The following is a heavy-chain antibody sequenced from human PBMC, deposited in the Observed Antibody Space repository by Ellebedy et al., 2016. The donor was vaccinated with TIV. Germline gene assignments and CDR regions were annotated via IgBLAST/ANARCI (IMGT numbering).Heavy chain of an antibody. V-gene: IGHV3-23*01. J-gene: IGHJ3*01. CDR3: AKPSPRSGSYIPFDV. CDR2: INEGAGTT. D-gene: IGHD1-26*01. Sequence: PGGSLRLSCAASGFTFSTYTMSWVRQAPGKGLDWVPAINEGAGTTYADSVKGRFTISRDNSKNTLYLQMNSLIADDTALYYCAKPSPRSGSYIPFDVWGQGTMVTVSS. CDR1: GFTFSTYT.